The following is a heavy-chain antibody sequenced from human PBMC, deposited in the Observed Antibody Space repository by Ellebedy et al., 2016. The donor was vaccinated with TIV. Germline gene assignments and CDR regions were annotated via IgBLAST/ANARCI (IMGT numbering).Heavy chain of an antibody. D-gene: IGHD3-10*01. V-gene: IGHV3-21*01. J-gene: IGHJ4*02. Sequence: GGSLRLXXAASGFTFSDYSMNWVRQAPGKGLQWLSSISSSSSYIYYADSVEGRFTISRDNAKNSLYLQMNSLRGEDTAVYYCARVPYGSGTYTVDYWGQGTLVTVSS. CDR3: ARVPYGSGTYTVDY. CDR1: GFTFSDYS. CDR2: ISSSSSYI.